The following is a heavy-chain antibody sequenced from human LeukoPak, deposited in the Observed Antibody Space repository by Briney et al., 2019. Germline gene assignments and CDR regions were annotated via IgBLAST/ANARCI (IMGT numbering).Heavy chain of an antibody. V-gene: IGHV4-39*07. J-gene: IGHJ4*02. CDR3: AREAESSSWYGGDFDY. CDR2: IYYSGST. D-gene: IGHD6-13*01. Sequence: PSETLSLTCTVSGGSISSSSYYWGWIRQPPGKGLEWIGSIYYSGSTYYNPTLKSRVTISVDTSKNQFSLKLSSVTAADTAVYYCAREAESSSWYGGDFDYWGQGTLVTVSS. CDR1: GGSISSSSYY.